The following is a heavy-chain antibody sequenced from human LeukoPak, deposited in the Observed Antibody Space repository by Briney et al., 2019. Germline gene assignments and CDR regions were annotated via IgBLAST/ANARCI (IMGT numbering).Heavy chain of an antibody. CDR3: ARRRTRQPFDY. V-gene: IGHV4-39*07. J-gene: IGHJ4*02. D-gene: IGHD3/OR15-3a*01. Sequence: PSETLSLTCTVSGDSVSSDDYHWGCIRQPPGKGLECIGSFYSPGNTFYNPSLKSRVTISIDTSKNEFSLKLSSVTAADTAVYYCARRRTRQPFDYWGQGTLVTVSS. CDR1: GDSVSSDDYH. CDR2: FYSPGNT.